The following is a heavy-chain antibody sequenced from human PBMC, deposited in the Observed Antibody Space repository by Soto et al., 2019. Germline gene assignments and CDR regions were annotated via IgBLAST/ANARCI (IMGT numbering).Heavy chain of an antibody. CDR3: PRHPYDSRSGSYYYAMEV. D-gene: IGHD3-3*01. CDR1: GGSVSSESHY. V-gene: IGHV4-61*01. Sequence: PSETLSLTCTVSGGSVSSESHYWSWIRQTPGKGLEWIGYIYYTGSTNYNPSLKGRVTMSVDTSRDQVSLRLRSVTRADTAVYYCPRHPYDSRSGSYYYAMEVWGPGTKVPVS. J-gene: IGHJ6*02. CDR2: IYYTGST.